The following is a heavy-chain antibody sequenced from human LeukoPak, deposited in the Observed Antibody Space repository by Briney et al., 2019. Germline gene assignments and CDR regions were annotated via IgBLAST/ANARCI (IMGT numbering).Heavy chain of an antibody. D-gene: IGHD3-22*01. Sequence: GGSLRLSCAASGFTFSSYAMSWVRQAPGKGLEWVSAISGSGGSTYYADSVKGRFTISRDNSKNTLYLQMNSLRAEDTAVYYCAGGIYDSSGYYTIDYWGQGTLVTVSS. CDR1: GFTFSSYA. J-gene: IGHJ4*02. CDR3: AGGIYDSSGYYTIDY. CDR2: ISGSGGST. V-gene: IGHV3-23*01.